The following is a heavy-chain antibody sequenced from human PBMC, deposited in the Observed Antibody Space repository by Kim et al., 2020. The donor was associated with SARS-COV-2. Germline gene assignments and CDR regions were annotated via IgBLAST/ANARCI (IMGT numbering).Heavy chain of an antibody. J-gene: IGHJ4*02. CDR1: GGTFSSYA. CDR2: IIPIFGTA. V-gene: IGHV1-69*13. Sequence: SVKVSCKASGGTFSSYAISWVRQAPGQGLEWMGGIIPIFGTANYAQKFQGRVTITADESTSTAYMELSSLRSEDTAVYYCARAFRAEYSSSLFDYWGQGTLVTVSS. D-gene: IGHD6-6*01. CDR3: ARAFRAEYSSSLFDY.